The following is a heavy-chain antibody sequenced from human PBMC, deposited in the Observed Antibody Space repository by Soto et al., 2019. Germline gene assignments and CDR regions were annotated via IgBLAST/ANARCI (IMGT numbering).Heavy chain of an antibody. D-gene: IGHD3-10*01. Sequence: GGSLRLSCAASGFSLRSRSMNWVRQAPGKGLEWVSYISSSSSYIYYADSVKGRFTISRDNAKNSLYLQMNSLRAEDTAVYYCARDPDGSGSYYNNYGMDVWGQGTTVTVSS. CDR1: GFSLRSRS. V-gene: IGHV3-21*05. J-gene: IGHJ6*02. CDR3: ARDPDGSGSYYNNYGMDV. CDR2: ISSSSSYI.